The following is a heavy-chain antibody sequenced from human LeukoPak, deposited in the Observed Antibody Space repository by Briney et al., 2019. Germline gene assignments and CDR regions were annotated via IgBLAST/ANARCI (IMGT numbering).Heavy chain of an antibody. CDR1: GGSMRNSY. Sequence: SDTLSLTCTLSGGSMRNSYWSCLRQPAGKGLEWVGRLFTDGSTNYNPSLKSRVTMSIDTSKNQFSLKMTSVTAADTAVYYCARDGVPLTNLVARPFHPWGQGTLVIVSS. CDR2: LFTDGST. J-gene: IGHJ1*01. D-gene: IGHD1-14*01. V-gene: IGHV4-4*07. CDR3: ARDGVPLTNLVARPFHP.